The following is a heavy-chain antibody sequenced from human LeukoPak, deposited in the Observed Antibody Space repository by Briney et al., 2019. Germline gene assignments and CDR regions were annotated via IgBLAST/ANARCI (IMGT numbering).Heavy chain of an antibody. Sequence: GASVKVSCKASGGTFSSYAISWVQQAPGQGLEWMGGIIPIFGTANYAQKFQGRVTITADESTSTAYMELSSLRSEDTAVYYCAREGSYYYGSGSYYKGYFQHWGQGTLVTVSS. CDR1: GGTFSSYA. CDR3: AREGSYYYGSGSYYKGYFQH. V-gene: IGHV1-69*13. CDR2: IIPIFGTA. D-gene: IGHD3-10*01. J-gene: IGHJ1*01.